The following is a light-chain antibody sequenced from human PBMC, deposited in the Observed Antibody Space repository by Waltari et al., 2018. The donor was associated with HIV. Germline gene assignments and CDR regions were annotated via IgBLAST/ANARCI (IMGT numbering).Light chain of an antibody. CDR3: QQSHSNPRT. Sequence: DIQLTQSPSSLSASMGDRVTITCRASQSINIYLTWYQQKPGKAPKLLMYTASSLQSGVPSRFSGSGSGTDFTLTISSLQPEDSATYYCQQSHSNPRTFGHGTKVEIK. V-gene: IGKV1-39*01. CDR2: TAS. J-gene: IGKJ1*01. CDR1: QSINIY.